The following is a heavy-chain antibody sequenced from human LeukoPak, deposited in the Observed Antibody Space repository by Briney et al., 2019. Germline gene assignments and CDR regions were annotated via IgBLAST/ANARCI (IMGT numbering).Heavy chain of an antibody. J-gene: IGHJ6*04. CDR1: GFTFSSYE. CDR2: ISSSGSTI. CDR3: AELGITMIGGV. V-gene: IGHV3-48*03. D-gene: IGHD3-10*02. Sequence: GGALRLSCAASGFTFSSYEKKWGRPAPGEGVGWVSYISSSGSTIYYADSVKGRFTISRDNAKNSLYLQMNSLRAEDTAVYYCAELGITMIGGVWGKGTTITISS.